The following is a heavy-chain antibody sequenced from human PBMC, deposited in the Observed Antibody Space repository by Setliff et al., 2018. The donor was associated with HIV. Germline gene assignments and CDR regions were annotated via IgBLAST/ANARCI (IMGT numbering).Heavy chain of an antibody. CDR1: GFFFSDHY. V-gene: IGHV3-11*01. D-gene: IGHD4-17*01. CDR2: ISFSGNTI. CDR3: ARAKIGPAGDRTYYYGMDV. J-gene: IGHJ6*02. Sequence: GGSLRLSCAVSGFFFSDHYMSWIRQAPGRGLEWVSYISFSGNTIYYRDSVRGRFTIARDNARNSLYLQMNSLKADDTAVYYCARAKIGPAGDRTYYYGMDVWGQGTTVTVSS.